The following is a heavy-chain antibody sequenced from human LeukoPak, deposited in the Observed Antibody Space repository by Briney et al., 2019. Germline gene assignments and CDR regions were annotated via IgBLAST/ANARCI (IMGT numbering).Heavy chain of an antibody. J-gene: IGHJ5*02. Sequence: GGSLRLSCAASGITFSPYSMNWVRQAPGKGLEWISYLSSDNYTIYYADSVKGRFIISRDNAKDSLYLQMNSLRAEDTAVYYCARVATDGGGFDPWGQGTLVTVSS. D-gene: IGHD3-16*01. CDR3: ARVATDGGGFDP. CDR2: LSSDNYTI. V-gene: IGHV3-48*01. CDR1: GITFSPYS.